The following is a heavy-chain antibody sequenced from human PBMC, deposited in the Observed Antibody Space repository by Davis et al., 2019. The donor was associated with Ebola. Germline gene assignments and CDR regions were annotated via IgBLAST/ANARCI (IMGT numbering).Heavy chain of an antibody. V-gene: IGHV3-23*01. CDR1: GFTFRTYA. Sequence: GESLKISCAASGFTFRTYAMSWVRQAPGKGLEWVSTISGNGGGTYYADSVKGRFTISRDNSRDSLYLQMNSLRAEDTAVYYCARDRDYYDSSAYHPRGWFDLWGQGTLVTVSS. D-gene: IGHD3-22*01. CDR2: ISGNGGGT. CDR3: ARDRDYYDSSAYHPRGWFDL. J-gene: IGHJ5*02.